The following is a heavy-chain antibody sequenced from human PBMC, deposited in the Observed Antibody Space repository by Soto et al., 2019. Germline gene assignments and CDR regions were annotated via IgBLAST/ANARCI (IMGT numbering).Heavy chain of an antibody. Sequence: QVQLQESGPGLVKPSQTLSLTCTVSGGSISSGGYYWSWIRQHPGKGLEWIGYIYYSGSTYYNPSLKRRVTISVDTSKNQFSLKLSSVTAADTAVYYCARALKNIAVAGNYFDYWGQGTLVTVSS. CDR1: GGSISSGGYY. V-gene: IGHV4-31*03. CDR3: ARALKNIAVAGNYFDY. D-gene: IGHD6-19*01. CDR2: IYYSGST. J-gene: IGHJ4*02.